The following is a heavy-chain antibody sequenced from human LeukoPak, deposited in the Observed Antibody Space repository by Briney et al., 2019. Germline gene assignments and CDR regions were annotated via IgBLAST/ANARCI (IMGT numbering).Heavy chain of an antibody. Sequence: GRSLRLSCAAAGFTVSSSYMSWVRQAPGKGLEWVSGIYAGGTTYYPDSVKGRFTISRDNSKNTLYLQMDSLRSEDTAVYYCATNGYSGTYNRYFDSWGQGTLVTVSS. CDR1: GFTVSSSY. CDR3: ATNGYSGTYNRYFDS. V-gene: IGHV3-53*05. CDR2: IYAGGTT. J-gene: IGHJ4*02. D-gene: IGHD1-26*01.